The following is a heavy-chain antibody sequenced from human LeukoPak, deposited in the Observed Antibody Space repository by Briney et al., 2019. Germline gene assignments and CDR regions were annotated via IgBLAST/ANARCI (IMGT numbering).Heavy chain of an antibody. Sequence: SQTLSLTRTVSGGSISSHYWSWIRQPPGKGLEWIGYIYYSGSTNYNPCLKSRVPISVDTSKNQFSLKLSSVTAADTAVYSIAGDRGAGGWLDPWGQGTLVTVSS. J-gene: IGHJ5*02. CDR2: IYYSGST. CDR1: GGSISSHY. CDR3: AGDRGAGGWLDP. V-gene: IGHV4-59*11. D-gene: IGHD1-26*01.